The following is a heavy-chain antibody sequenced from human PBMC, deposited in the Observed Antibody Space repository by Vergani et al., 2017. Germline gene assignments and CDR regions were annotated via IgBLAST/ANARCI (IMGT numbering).Heavy chain of an antibody. CDR1: GYSFTSYW. V-gene: IGHV5-51*01. Sequence: EVQLVQSGAEVKKPGESLKISCKGSGYSFTSYWIGWVRQMPGKGLEWMGIIYPGDSDTRYSPSFQGQVTISVDKSISTAYLQRSSLRASDSAMYYCARLYGGGSSGRKFFDYRGQGTLVTVSS. CDR2: IYPGDSDT. CDR3: ARLYGGGSSGRKFFDY. D-gene: IGHD2-2*01. J-gene: IGHJ4*02.